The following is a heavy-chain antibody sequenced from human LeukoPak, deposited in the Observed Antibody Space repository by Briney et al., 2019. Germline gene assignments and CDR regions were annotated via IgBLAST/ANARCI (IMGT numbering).Heavy chain of an antibody. CDR3: AKYGSYYPRGFDY. CDR1: GFTFSSYA. D-gene: IGHD3-10*01. V-gene: IGHV3-23*01. CDR2: ISGSGGST. J-gene: IGHJ4*02. Sequence: PGGSLRLSCAASGFTFSSYAMSWVRQAPGKGLEWVSAISGSGGSTYYADSVKGRFTISRDNSKNTLYLQMNSLGAEDTAVYYCAKYGSYYPRGFDYWGQGTLVTVSS.